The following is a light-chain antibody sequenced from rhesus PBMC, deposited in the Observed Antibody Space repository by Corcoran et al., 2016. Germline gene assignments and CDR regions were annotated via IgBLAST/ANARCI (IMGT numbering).Light chain of an antibody. CDR1: QGIRNN. CDR3: QHYYSIPYS. Sequence: DIQMTQSPSSLSASVGDRVTITCQASQGIRNNLAWYQQKPGKVPSFLIYVASTLQSGVPSRLSGSGAGTVFTLTISSLQPEDFATYYCQHYYSIPYSFGRGTKVQIK. V-gene: IGKV1S17*01. CDR2: VAS. J-gene: IGKJ2*01.